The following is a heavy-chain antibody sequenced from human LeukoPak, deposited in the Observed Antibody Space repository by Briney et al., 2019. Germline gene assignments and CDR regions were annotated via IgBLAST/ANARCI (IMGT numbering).Heavy chain of an antibody. D-gene: IGHD2-2*01. V-gene: IGHV1-2*02. CDR3: ARDESCSSTSCSDY. CDR1: GYTFTGYY. J-gene: IGHJ4*02. CDR2: INPNSGGT. Sequence: ASVKVSCKASGYTFTGYYMHWVRQAPGQGLEWMGWINPNSGGTNYAQKFQGRVTMTRDTSISTAYMELSRLRSDDTGVYYCARDESCSSTSCSDYWGQGTLVTVSS.